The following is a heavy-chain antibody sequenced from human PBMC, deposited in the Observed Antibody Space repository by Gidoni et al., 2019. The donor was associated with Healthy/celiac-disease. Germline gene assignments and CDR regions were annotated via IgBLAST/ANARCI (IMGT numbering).Heavy chain of an antibody. CDR3: ARWPDCGGDCSPKDAFDI. J-gene: IGHJ3*02. V-gene: IGHV4-34*01. CDR1: GGSFSGYY. Sequence: QVQLQQWGAGLLKPSETLSLTCAVYGGSFSGYYWSWIRQPPGKGLEWIGEINHSGSTNYNPSLKSRVTISVDTSKNQFSLKLSSVTAADTAVYYCARWPDCGGDCSPKDAFDIWGQGTMVTVSS. CDR2: INHSGST. D-gene: IGHD2-21*02.